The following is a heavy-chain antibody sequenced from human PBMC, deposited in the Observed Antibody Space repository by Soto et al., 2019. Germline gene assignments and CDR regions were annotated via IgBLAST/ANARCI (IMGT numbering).Heavy chain of an antibody. D-gene: IGHD4-17*01. CDR3: ARSLYGDYEFTDYYYGMDV. V-gene: IGHV3-48*03. Sequence: GGALRLSCSASGFTFSSYAMHWVRQAPGKGLEWVSYISSSGSTIYYADSVKGRFTISRDNAKNSLYLQMNSLRAEDTAVYYCARSLYGDYEFTDYYYGMDVWGQGTTVTVSS. J-gene: IGHJ6*02. CDR2: ISSSGSTI. CDR1: GFTFSSYA.